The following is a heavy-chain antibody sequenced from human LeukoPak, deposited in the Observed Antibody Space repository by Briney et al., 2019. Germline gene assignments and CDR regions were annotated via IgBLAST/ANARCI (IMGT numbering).Heavy chain of an antibody. CDR2: ISHDVNNK. J-gene: IGHJ4*02. V-gene: IGHV3-30*18. CDR1: GFTFSSYG. CDR3: AKVPVSFYGGSYYFDY. D-gene: IGHD3-16*01. Sequence: PGRSLRLSCAASGFTFSSYGMHWVRQAPGKGLEWVAFISHDVNNKYYADSVKGRFTISRDNSKSALYLQMDSLRAEDTAVYYCAKVPVSFYGGSYYFDYCGQGTLVTVSS.